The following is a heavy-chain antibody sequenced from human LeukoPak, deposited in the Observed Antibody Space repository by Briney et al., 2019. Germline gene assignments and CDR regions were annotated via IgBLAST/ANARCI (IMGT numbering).Heavy chain of an antibody. Sequence: GGSLRVSCAASGFKLSSYYMDWVRQGPGKGLVWVSRLKSDGSSTKYADSVQGRFTISRDDAKNTLYLQMTSVRVEDAAVYYCARTTMDPQYFDRWGKGILVTVSA. D-gene: IGHD1-14*01. V-gene: IGHV3-74*03. CDR3: ARTTMDPQYFDR. CDR2: LKSDGSST. J-gene: IGHJ4*02. CDR1: GFKLSSYY.